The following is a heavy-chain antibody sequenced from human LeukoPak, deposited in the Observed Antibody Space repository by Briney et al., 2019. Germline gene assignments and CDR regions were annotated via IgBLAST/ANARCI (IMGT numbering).Heavy chain of an antibody. V-gene: IGHV3-49*03. D-gene: IGHD2-2*01. CDR3: TRETVVVPAAISGFDY. Sequence: GGSLRLSCTVSGFTFGDYAMSWFRQAPGKGLEWVGFIRSKAYGGTTEYAASVKGRFTISRDDSKSIAYLQMSSLKTEDTAVYYCTRETVVVPAAISGFDYWGQGTLVTVSS. J-gene: IGHJ4*02. CDR1: GFTFGDYA. CDR2: IRSKAYGGTT.